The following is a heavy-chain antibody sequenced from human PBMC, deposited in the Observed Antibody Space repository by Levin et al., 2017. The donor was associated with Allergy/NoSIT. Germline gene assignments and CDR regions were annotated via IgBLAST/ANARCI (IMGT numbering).Heavy chain of an antibody. D-gene: IGHD6-6*01. J-gene: IGHJ6*02. CDR1: GFTFSSYG. CDR3: AKDLARRYSSSWGYYYGMDV. V-gene: IGHV3-30*18. Sequence: GGSLRLSCAASGFTFSSYGMHWVRQAPGKGLEWVAVISYDGSNKYYADSVKGRFTISRDNSKNTLYLQMNSLRAEDTAVYYCAKDLARRYSSSWGYYYGMDVWGQGTTVTVSS. CDR2: ISYDGSNK.